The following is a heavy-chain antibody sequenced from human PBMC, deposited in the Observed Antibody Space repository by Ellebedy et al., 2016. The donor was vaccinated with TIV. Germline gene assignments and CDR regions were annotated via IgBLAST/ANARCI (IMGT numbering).Heavy chain of an antibody. CDR1: GFTFSNFW. Sequence: GESLKISCVASGFTFSNFWMHWVRQAPGKGLVWVSRINSDGTTTSYADSVKGRFTISRDNAKNTPYLQMSSLRAEDTAVYYCGGLDYWGQGTLVTVSS. D-gene: IGHD3-16*01. J-gene: IGHJ4*02. V-gene: IGHV3-74*01. CDR3: GGLDY. CDR2: INSDGTTT.